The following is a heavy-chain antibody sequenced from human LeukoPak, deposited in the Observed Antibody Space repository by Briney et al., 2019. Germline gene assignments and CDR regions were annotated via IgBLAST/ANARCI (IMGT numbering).Heavy chain of an antibody. CDR3: ARGPSLGAHLDY. V-gene: IGHV4-4*02. CDR1: GGSISSNNW. D-gene: IGHD1-26*01. CDR2: IYHYGTT. J-gene: IGHJ4*02. Sequence: PSETLSLTCAVSGGSISSNNWWTWVRQAPGKGLEWIGEIYHYGTTNYNPSLKGRVTISVDKSKNQFSLKFNSVTAADTAVYYCARGPSLGAHLDYWGQGTLSPSPQ.